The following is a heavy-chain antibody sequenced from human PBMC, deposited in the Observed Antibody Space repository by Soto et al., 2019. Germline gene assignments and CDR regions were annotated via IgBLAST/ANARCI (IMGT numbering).Heavy chain of an antibody. CDR2: IYYSGST. J-gene: IGHJ4*02. V-gene: IGHV4-30-4*01. D-gene: IGHD3-22*01. CDR3: ARYLRYYDSSGYSPVIDY. CDR1: GGSISSGDYY. Sequence: PSETLSLTCTVSGGSISSGDYYWSWIRQPPGKGLEWIGYIYYSGSTYYSPSLKSRVTISVDTSKNQFSLKLSSVTAADTAVYYCARYLRYYDSSGYSPVIDYWGQGTLVTVSS.